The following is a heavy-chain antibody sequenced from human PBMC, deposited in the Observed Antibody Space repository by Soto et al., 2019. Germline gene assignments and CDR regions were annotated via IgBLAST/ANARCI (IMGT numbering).Heavy chain of an antibody. V-gene: IGHV3-21*01. D-gene: IGHD4-17*01. J-gene: IGHJ4*02. Sequence: KPGGSLRLSCAASGFIFSIYSMNLVRQAPGKGLEWVSSISVSSSYIYYADSVKGRFTISRDNAKNSLFLQMNSLRAEDTAVYYCAREDYGGRYPRLDYWGQGTQITVSS. CDR2: ISVSSSYI. CDR3: AREDYGGRYPRLDY. CDR1: GFIFSIYS.